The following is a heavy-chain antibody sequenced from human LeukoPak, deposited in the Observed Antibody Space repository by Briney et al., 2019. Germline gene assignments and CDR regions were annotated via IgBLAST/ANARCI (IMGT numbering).Heavy chain of an antibody. CDR2: ISSSGSTI. D-gene: IGHD3-10*01. V-gene: IGHV3-48*04. Sequence: GGSLRLSCAASGFTFSSYSMNWVRQAPGKGLEWVSYISSSGSTIYYADSVKGRFTISRDNAKNSLYLQMNSLRAEDTAVYYCARVAGNYYGSVYYFDYWGQGTLVTVSS. CDR1: GFTFSSYS. J-gene: IGHJ4*02. CDR3: ARVAGNYYGSVYYFDY.